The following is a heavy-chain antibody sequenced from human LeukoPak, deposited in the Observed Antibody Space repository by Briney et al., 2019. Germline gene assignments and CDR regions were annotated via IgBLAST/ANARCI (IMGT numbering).Heavy chain of an antibody. CDR3: ARARPSDYYDSSGYYLEGAFDI. Sequence: PSQTLSLTCTVSGGSISSGDYYWSWIRQPPGKGLEWIGYIYYSGSTYYNPFLKSRVTISVDTSKNQFSLKLSSVTAADTAVYYCARARPSDYYDSSGYYLEGAFDIWGQGTMVTVSS. D-gene: IGHD3-22*01. J-gene: IGHJ3*02. CDR1: GGSISSGDYY. CDR2: IYYSGST. V-gene: IGHV4-30-4*01.